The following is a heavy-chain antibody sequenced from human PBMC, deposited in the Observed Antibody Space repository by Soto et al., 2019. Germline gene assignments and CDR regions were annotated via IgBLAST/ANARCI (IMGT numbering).Heavy chain of an antibody. J-gene: IGHJ3*02. V-gene: IGHV4-4*02. CDR3: ARDPQPDYYDSSGNEGAFDI. CDR2: IYHSGST. Sequence: KTSETLSLTCAVSGGSIISSNWWSWVRQPPGKGLEWIGEIYHSGSTNYNPSLKSRVTISVDKSKNQFSLKLSSVTAADTAVYYCARDPQPDYYDSSGNEGAFDIWGQGTMVTVSS. D-gene: IGHD3-22*01. CDR1: GGSIISSNW.